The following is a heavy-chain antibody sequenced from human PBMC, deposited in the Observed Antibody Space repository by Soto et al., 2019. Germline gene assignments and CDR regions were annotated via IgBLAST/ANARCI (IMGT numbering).Heavy chain of an antibody. CDR2: IYWDDDK. D-gene: IGHD2-21*02. Sequence: SGPTLVNPTQTLTLTCTFSGFSLSTSGVGVGWIRQPPGKALERHAFIYWDDDKRYSPSLRSRLTINKDTSKNQVVLTMTNMDPVDTATYYCIQSRCGGDCLQSYASHYYYGMDVWGQGTTVTVSS. CDR3: IQSRCGGDCLQSYASHYYYGMDV. J-gene: IGHJ6*02. CDR1: GFSLSTSGVG. V-gene: IGHV2-5*02.